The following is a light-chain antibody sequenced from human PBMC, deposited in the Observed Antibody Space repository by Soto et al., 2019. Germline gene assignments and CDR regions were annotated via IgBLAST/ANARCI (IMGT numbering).Light chain of an antibody. CDR2: EVT. Sequence: QSALTQPPSASGSPGQSVTISCTGTSSDVGSYNFVSWYQHHPGKAPKLIIYEVTKRPSGVPSRFSGSKSGNTASLTVSGLQAEHEADYYCSSYAGNDVWVFGGGTKLTV. CDR3: SSYAGNDVWV. CDR1: SSDVGSYNF. J-gene: IGLJ3*02. V-gene: IGLV2-8*01.